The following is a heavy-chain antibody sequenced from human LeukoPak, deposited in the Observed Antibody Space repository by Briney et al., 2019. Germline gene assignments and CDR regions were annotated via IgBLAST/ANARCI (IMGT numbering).Heavy chain of an antibody. D-gene: IGHD3-10*01. CDR1: GYTFSDYY. CDR2: INPKSGGT. CDR3: AREIRFNSYYGMDA. Sequence: ASLRLSFKSSGYTFSDYYIHWVRQAPGQGLEWMGWINPKSGGTNFAQKFQDRVTMTRDTSITTGYMELSGLTSDDTAVYYCAREIRFNSYYGMDAWGQGTTVTVSS. J-gene: IGHJ6*02. V-gene: IGHV1-2*02.